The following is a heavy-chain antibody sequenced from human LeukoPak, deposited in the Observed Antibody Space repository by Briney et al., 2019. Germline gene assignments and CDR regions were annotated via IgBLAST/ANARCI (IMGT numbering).Heavy chain of an antibody. Sequence: SETLSLTCTVSGGSISSSSYYWSWIRQPPGKGLEWIGEINHSGSTNYNPSLKSRVTISVDTSKNQFSLKLSSVTAADTAVYYCASGDYGYSSGYSPFDYWGQGTLVTVSS. D-gene: IGHD3-22*01. CDR2: INHSGST. V-gene: IGHV4-39*07. CDR3: ASGDYGYSSGYSPFDY. CDR1: GGSISSSSYY. J-gene: IGHJ4*02.